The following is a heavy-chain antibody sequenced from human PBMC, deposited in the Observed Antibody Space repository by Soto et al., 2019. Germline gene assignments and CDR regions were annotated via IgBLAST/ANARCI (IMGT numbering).Heavy chain of an antibody. J-gene: IGHJ5*02. CDR3: ARDRETMNIWGFDP. V-gene: IGHV4-30-4*01. CDR1: GGSISSGDYY. CDR2: IYYSGST. Sequence: SETLSLTCTVSGGSISSGDYYWSWIRQPPGKGLEWIGYIYYSGSTYYNPSLKSRVTISVDTSKNQFSLKLSSVTAADTAVYYCARDRETMNIWGFDPWGQGTLVTVSS. D-gene: IGHD3-22*01.